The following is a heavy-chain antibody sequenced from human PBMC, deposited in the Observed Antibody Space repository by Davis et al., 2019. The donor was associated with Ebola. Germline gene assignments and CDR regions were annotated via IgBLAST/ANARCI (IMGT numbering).Heavy chain of an antibody. D-gene: IGHD1-7*01. J-gene: IGHJ6*03. Sequence: ASVKVSCKASGYTFSSYDINWVRQATGQGLEWMGWMNPYSGNTGYAQKFQGRVTMTRNTSKSTAYMELRSLRSEDKAVDYCARGRDNWNYANMDVWGEGTTVTVSS. CDR3: ARGRDNWNYANMDV. CDR2: MNPYSGNT. V-gene: IGHV1-8*01. CDR1: GYTFSSYD.